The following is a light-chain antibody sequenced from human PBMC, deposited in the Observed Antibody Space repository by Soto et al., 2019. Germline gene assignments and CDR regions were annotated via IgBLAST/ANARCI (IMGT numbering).Light chain of an antibody. V-gene: IGKV3-15*01. Sequence: EIVMKQSPATLSVSTGGRATLSCRASQSISDTLAWYQQKPGQAPRLLIYSASRGATGFPARFSGSGSGTEFTLTISSLQSGDFAVYYCHQRQSWPRTFGQGTKVDIK. CDR3: HQRQSWPRT. CDR2: SAS. CDR1: QSISDT. J-gene: IGKJ1*01.